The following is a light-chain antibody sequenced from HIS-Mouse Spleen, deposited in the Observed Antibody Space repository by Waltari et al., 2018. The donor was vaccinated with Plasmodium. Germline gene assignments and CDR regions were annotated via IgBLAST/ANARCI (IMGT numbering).Light chain of an antibody. V-gene: IGLV2-14*01. CDR3: SSYTSSSTVV. Sequence: QSALTQPASVSGSPGQSITISCTGTSSDVGGYNYVSWYQQHPGKAPKPRIYEFSNRPSGVSKRFSGSKSGNTASLTISGLQAEDEADYYCSSYTSSSTVVFGGGTKLTVL. CDR1: SSDVGGYNY. CDR2: EFS. J-gene: IGLJ2*01.